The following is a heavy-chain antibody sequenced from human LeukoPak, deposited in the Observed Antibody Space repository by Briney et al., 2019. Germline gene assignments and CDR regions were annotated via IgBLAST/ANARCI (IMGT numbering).Heavy chain of an antibody. Sequence: QLGGSLRLSCAASGFTFYTDSMDSVRQARGKGQGWVGFIRRKDNGGTIESGACVKGRFTISRDDSRSIAYLQMNSLKIEDTAVYYCSRDRGIGYPSSWRGGLYNFDYWGQGTLVTVSS. CDR2: IRRKDNGGTI. J-gene: IGHJ4*02. CDR3: SRDRGIGYPSSWRGGLYNFDY. V-gene: IGHV3-49*04. D-gene: IGHD6-13*01. CDR1: GFTFYTDS.